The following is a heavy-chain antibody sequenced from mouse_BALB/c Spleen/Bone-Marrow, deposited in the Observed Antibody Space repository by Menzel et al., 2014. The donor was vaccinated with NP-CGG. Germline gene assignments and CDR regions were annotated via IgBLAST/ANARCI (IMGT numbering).Heavy chain of an antibody. CDR3: PRRRGTMITTRDAMDY. CDR1: GYTFTSYW. D-gene: IGHD2-4*01. V-gene: IGHV1-52*01. Sequence: QVQLKESGAELVRPGASVKLSCKASGYTFTSYWMNWVKRRPEQGLEWIGRIDPYDSETHYNQKFKDKAILTVDKSSSTAYMQLSSLTPEDSAVYYCPRRRGTMITTRDAMDYWGQGTSVTVSS. CDR2: IDPYDSET. J-gene: IGHJ4*01.